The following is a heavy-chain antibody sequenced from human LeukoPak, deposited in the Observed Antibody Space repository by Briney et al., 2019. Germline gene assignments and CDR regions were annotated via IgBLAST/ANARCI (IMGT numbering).Heavy chain of an antibody. CDR2: INPNSGGT. D-gene: IGHD6-19*01. J-gene: IGHJ4*02. Sequence: ASVKVSCKASGYTFTGYYMNWVRQAPGQGLEWMGWINPNSGGTNYAQKFQGWVTMTRDTSISTAYMELSRLRSDDTAVYYCARMDSSAHVWGQGTLVTVSS. CDR3: ARMDSSAHV. CDR1: GYTFTGYY. V-gene: IGHV1-2*04.